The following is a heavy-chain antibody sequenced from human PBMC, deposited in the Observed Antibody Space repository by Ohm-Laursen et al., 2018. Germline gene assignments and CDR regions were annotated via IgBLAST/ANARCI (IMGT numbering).Heavy chain of an antibody. J-gene: IGHJ4*02. CDR3: ARAGDTSMEIDY. CDR1: GGSISSYY. D-gene: IGHD5-18*01. V-gene: IGHV4-59*01. CDR2: IYNSGRS. Sequence: SETLPLTCTVSGGSISSYYWGWIRQPPGKGLEWIGYIYNSGRSNYNPSLKSRVTISVDMSKNQFSLRLSSVTAADTAVYYCARAGDTSMEIDYWGQGTLVTVSS.